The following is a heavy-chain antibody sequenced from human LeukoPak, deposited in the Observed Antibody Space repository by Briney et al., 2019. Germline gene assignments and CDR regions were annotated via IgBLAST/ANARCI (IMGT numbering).Heavy chain of an antibody. D-gene: IGHD3-22*01. CDR2: ISGVGRTT. Sequence: GESLRLSCAASGFTFANFAMSWVRQAPGRGLEWVSAISGVGRTTYYADSVKGRFTISRDNSNNMLYLEMNNLGAEDTAIYYCAKDNTYDDSGYYLNYWGQGTLVTVSS. J-gene: IGHJ4*02. CDR3: AKDNTYDDSGYYLNY. V-gene: IGHV3-23*01. CDR1: GFTFANFA.